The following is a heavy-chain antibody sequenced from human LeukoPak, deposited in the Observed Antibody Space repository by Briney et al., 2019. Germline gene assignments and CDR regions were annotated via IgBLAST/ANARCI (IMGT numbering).Heavy chain of an antibody. Sequence: ASVKVSCKASGYTFSSYAMNWVRQAPGQGLEWMGWINTNTGNPTYAQGFFTGRYVFSLDTSVNTAYLQITGLKADDTAVYYCGRDPKLGIRGYTYGYIDFWGQGTLVTVAS. CDR1: GYTFSSYA. CDR2: INTNTGNP. D-gene: IGHD5-18*01. V-gene: IGHV7-4-1*02. CDR3: GRDPKLGIRGYTYGYIDF. J-gene: IGHJ4*02.